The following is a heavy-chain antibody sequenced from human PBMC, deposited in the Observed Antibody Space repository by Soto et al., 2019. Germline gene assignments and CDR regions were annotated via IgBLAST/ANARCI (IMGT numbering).Heavy chain of an antibody. D-gene: IGHD2-15*01. V-gene: IGHV3-74*01. Sequence: EVQLVESGGGLVQPGGSLRLSCAAYGFTFSSYWMHWVRQAPGKGLVWVSRINSDGSSTSYADSVKGRFTISRYYAKNTLYLQMNSLRAEDTAVYYCVRTSLVVAASTREDYWGQGTLVTVSS. CDR3: VRTSLVVAASTREDY. J-gene: IGHJ4*02. CDR2: INSDGSST. CDR1: GFTFSSYW.